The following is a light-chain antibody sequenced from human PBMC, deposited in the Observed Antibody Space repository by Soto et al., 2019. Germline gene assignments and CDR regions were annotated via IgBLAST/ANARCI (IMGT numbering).Light chain of an antibody. V-gene: IGKV3-15*01. J-gene: IGKJ5*01. CDR1: QSVSSN. CDR2: DAS. CDR3: QQYNDWPPIT. Sequence: ELVLTQSPGTLSLSPGERATLSCRASQSVSSNLAWYQQKPGQAPRLLIYDASTRATVIPARFSGSGSGTEFTLTISSLQSEDFAVYYCQQYNDWPPITFGQGTRLEIK.